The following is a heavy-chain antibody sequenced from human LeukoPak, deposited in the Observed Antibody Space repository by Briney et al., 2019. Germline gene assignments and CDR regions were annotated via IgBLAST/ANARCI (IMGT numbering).Heavy chain of an antibody. CDR1: GVFFSGFY. D-gene: IGHD1-1*01. V-gene: IGHV3-64*01. Sequence: GGAPRLSCETSGVFFSGFYMFWFRQASGEGLENVLKLSENERVAFFANSVKGRFTISRDDSKSTLYLQMGSLTTEDTAVYYCARLSGNPTRPTAPDYWGQGTLVTVSS. CDR2: LSENERVA. CDR3: ARLSGNPTRPTAPDY. J-gene: IGHJ4*02.